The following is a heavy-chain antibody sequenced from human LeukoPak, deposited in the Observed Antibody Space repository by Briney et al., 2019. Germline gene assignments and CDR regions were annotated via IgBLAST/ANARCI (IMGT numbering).Heavy chain of an antibody. CDR3: ARLGSGWDYYYYGMDV. CDR1: GGSFSGYY. Sequence: PSETLSLTCAAYGGSFSGYYWSWIRQPPGKGLEWIGEINHSGSTNYNPPLKSRVTISVDTSKNQSSLKLSSVTAADTAVYYCARLGSGWDYYYYGMDVWGQGTTVTVSS. D-gene: IGHD6-19*01. CDR2: INHSGST. V-gene: IGHV4-34*01. J-gene: IGHJ6*02.